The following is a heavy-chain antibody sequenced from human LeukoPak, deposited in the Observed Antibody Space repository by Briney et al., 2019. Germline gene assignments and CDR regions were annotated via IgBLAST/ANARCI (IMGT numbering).Heavy chain of an antibody. CDR1: GGSISRYY. J-gene: IGHJ4*02. CDR2: IYYSGST. CDR3: ARLQRVGNSGYYFDY. D-gene: IGHD3-22*01. V-gene: IGHV4-59*08. Sequence: PSETLSLTCTVSGGSISRYYWSWIRQPPGKGLEWIGYIYYSGSTNYNPSLKSRVTISVDTSKNQFSLKLSSVTAADTAVYYCARLQRVGNSGYYFDYWGQGTLVTVSS.